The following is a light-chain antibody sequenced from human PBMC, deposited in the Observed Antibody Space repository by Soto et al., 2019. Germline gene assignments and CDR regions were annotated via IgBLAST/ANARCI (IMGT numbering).Light chain of an antibody. J-gene: IGKJ2*01. CDR1: QSVSSN. Sequence: EIVLTQSPATLSLSPGERATLSCRASQSVSSNLAWYQQKPGQAPSLLIYDASNRATGIPARFRGSGSGTDFTRSISSLEPEDFAGYYCQQRSNWPPPYTLGQGTKLEIK. V-gene: IGKV3-11*01. CDR2: DAS. CDR3: QQRSNWPPPYT.